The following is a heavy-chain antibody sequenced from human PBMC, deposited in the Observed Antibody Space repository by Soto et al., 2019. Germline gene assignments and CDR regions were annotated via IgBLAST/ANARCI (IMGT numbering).Heavy chain of an antibody. CDR2: IKHGGAT. D-gene: IGHD4-4*01. CDR1: GGSFTGYY. J-gene: IGHJ6*02. V-gene: IGHV4-34*01. CDR3: SRGRLHLAPGTRLRYYAMDV. Sequence: QVQLHQWGAGLLQPSETLSLTCAIDGGSFTGYYWSWIRQAPGEGLEWIGEIKHGGATNVQPSLKSRILISMDASKNQFSVNLSSVTAADTAIYFCSRGRLHLAPGTRLRYYAMDVWGQGTTVIIS.